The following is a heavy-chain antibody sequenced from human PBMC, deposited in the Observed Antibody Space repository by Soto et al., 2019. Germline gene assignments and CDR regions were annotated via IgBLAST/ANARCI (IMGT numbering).Heavy chain of an antibody. Sequence: QVRLVQSGAEVKEPGDSVRVSCEASGYTVTAYHIHWVRLAPGQGLEWMGWINPKFGDTGYAQDFQGRVSMTSDMSISTVYMELSRLTSDDTAIYYCARNMDYYYGRGSGNGHGVWGQGTTVTVFS. V-gene: IGHV1-2*02. CDR1: GYTVTAYH. D-gene: IGHD3-10*02. J-gene: IGHJ6*02. CDR2: INPKFGDT. CDR3: ARNMDYYYGRGSGNGHGV.